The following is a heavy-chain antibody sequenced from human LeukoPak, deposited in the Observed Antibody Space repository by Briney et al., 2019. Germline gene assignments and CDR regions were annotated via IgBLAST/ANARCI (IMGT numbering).Heavy chain of an antibody. J-gene: IGHJ6*03. V-gene: IGHV4-61*02. D-gene: IGHD2/OR15-2a*01. CDR3: ASHSTPYNYYYMDV. Sequence: SETLSLTCTVSGGSISSGSYYWSWVRQPAGKGLEWIGRIYTSGRTDYNPSLTGRVTILLDMSKNLFSLKLSSVTAADTAVYYCASHSTPYNYYYMDVWGKGTTVTVSS. CDR2: IYTSGRT. CDR1: GGSISSGSYY.